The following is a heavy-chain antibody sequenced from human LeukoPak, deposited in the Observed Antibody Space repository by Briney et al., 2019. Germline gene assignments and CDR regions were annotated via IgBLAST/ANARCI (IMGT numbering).Heavy chain of an antibody. Sequence: NPSETLSLTCTVSGGSISSYYWSWIRQPPGKGLEWIGYIYYSGSTNYNPSLKSRVTISVDTSKNQFSLKLSSVTAADTAVYYCARHLGYSSGWEFHLWGQGTLVTVSS. D-gene: IGHD6-19*01. CDR1: GGSISSYY. J-gene: IGHJ5*02. CDR2: IYYSGST. CDR3: ARHLGYSSGWEFHL. V-gene: IGHV4-59*08.